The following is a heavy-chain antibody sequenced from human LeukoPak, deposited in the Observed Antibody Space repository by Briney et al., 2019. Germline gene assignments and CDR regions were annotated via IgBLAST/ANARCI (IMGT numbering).Heavy chain of an antibody. CDR3: AKEEEDYGDYWYFDL. D-gene: IGHD4-17*01. Sequence: GGSLMLGCAASGYTFSSYAMNWVRQAPGKGLQWVSVISTTSLNTYYADSVKGRFTISRDNSKNTLYLQMSSLRVDDTAVYYCAKEEEDYGDYWYFDLWARDNLVTVSS. CDR1: GYTFSSYA. J-gene: IGHJ2*01. CDR2: ISTTSLNT. V-gene: IGHV3-23*01.